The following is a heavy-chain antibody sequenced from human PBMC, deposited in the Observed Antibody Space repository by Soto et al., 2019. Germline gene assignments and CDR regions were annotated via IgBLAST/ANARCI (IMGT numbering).Heavy chain of an antibody. CDR3: AREFKYCGGDCSDYWYFDL. CDR2: ISYDGSNK. V-gene: IGHV3-30-3*01. Sequence: QVQLVGSGGGVVQPGRSLRLSCAASGFTFSSYAMHWVRQAPGKGLEWVAVISYDGSNKYYADSVKGRFTISRDNSKNTLYLQMNSLRAEDTAVYYCAREFKYCGGDCSDYWYFDLWGRGTLVTVSS. CDR1: GFTFSSYA. J-gene: IGHJ2*01. D-gene: IGHD2-21*02.